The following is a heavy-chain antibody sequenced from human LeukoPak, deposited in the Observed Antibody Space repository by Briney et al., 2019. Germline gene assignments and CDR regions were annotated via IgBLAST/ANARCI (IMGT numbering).Heavy chain of an antibody. D-gene: IGHD6-13*01. CDR2: INPNGGST. V-gene: IGHV1-46*01. J-gene: IGHJ4*02. CDR3: ARRSLAAVIDY. Sequence: ASVKVSCKASGYTFTGYYMHWVRQAPGQGLEWMGIINPNGGSTSYAQRFQGRVTMTRDTSTSTVYMELSSLRSEDTAIYYCARRSLAAVIDYWGQGTLVTVSS. CDR1: GYTFTGYY.